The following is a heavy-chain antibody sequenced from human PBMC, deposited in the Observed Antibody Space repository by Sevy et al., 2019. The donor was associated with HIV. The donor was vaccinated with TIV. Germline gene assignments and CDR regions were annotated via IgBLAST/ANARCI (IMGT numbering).Heavy chain of an antibody. D-gene: IGHD6-19*01. CDR3: AKTERGYDSSGWYGY. CDR1: GFTFSSYA. CDR2: ISYDQSSK. J-gene: IGHJ4*02. V-gene: IGHV3-30-3*02. Sequence: GRSLRLSCAASGFTFSSYAMHWVRQAPGKGLEWVAVISYDQSSKYYADSVKGRFTISRDNSKNTLYLQMNSLRAEDTAMYYCAKTERGYDSSGWYGYWGQGTLVTVSS.